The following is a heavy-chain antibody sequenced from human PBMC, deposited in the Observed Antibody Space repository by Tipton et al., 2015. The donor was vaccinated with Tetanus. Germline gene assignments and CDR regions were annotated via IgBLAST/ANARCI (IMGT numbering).Heavy chain of an antibody. J-gene: IGHJ6*02. CDR2: IFHSGST. V-gene: IGHV4-4*02. CDR1: GGSISTNNW. CDR3: ARDQPSGYGMDV. Sequence: TLSLTCAVSGGSISTNNWWYWVRQPPGKGLEWIGEIFHSGSTNYSPSLKSRVTMSVDKSKNQFPLKLSSVTAADTAVYYCARDQPSGYGMDVWGQGTTVTVSS.